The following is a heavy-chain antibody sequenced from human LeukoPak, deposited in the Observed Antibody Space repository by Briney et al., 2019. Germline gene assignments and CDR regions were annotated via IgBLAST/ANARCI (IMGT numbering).Heavy chain of an antibody. Sequence: ASVTVSCKVSGYTLTELSMHWVRQAPGKGLEWMGGFDPEDGETIYAQKFQGRVTMTEDTSTDTAYMELSSLRSEDTAVYYCATDLKLYYYDSSGPGFWGYWGQGTLVTVSS. CDR2: FDPEDGET. CDR3: ATDLKLYYYDSSGPGFWGY. D-gene: IGHD3-22*01. J-gene: IGHJ4*02. CDR1: GYTLTELS. V-gene: IGHV1-24*01.